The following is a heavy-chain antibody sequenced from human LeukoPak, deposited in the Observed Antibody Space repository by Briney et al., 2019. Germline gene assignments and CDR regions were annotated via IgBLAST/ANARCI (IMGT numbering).Heavy chain of an antibody. CDR3: ARRYCTSTSCYGNTFYFDY. D-gene: IGHD2-2*01. CDR1: GFTFSSYA. V-gene: IGHV3-64*01. Sequence: SGGSLRLSCAASGFTFSSYAMHWVSQAPGKGLEHVSAITSDGARTYYANSVKGRFIISRDNSKNTLYLQMGGLRAEDMAVYYCARRYCTSTSCYGNTFYFDYWGQGTLVTVSS. J-gene: IGHJ4*02. CDR2: ITSDGART.